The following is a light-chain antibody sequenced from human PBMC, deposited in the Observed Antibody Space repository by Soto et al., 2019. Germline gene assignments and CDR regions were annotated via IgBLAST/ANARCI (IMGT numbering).Light chain of an antibody. CDR1: NNDIGTYTS. CDR2: DVR. J-gene: IGLJ7*01. V-gene: IGLV2-14*01. CDR3: SSLTVSNTFV. Sequence: QSALTQPASVSGSPGQSITLSCNGSNNDIGTYTSVSWFRQYPDKAPQLIIYDVRHRPSGVSSRFSGSKSANTASLTIAGLQAEDEADYYCSSLTVSNTFVFGGGTQLTVL.